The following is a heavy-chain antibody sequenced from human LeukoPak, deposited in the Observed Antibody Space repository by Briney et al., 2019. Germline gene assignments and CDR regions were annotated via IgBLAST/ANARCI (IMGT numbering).Heavy chain of an antibody. CDR1: GYTFTSYR. CDR3: ARDLGGYCSSTSCLHYGMDV. Sequence: ASVKVSCKASGYTFTSYRISWVRQAPGQGLEWMGWISAYNGNTNYAQKLQGRVTMTTDTSTSTAYMELRSLRSDDTAVYYCARDLGGYCSSTSCLHYGMDVWGQGTTVTVSS. J-gene: IGHJ6*02. D-gene: IGHD2-2*01. V-gene: IGHV1-18*01. CDR2: ISAYNGNT.